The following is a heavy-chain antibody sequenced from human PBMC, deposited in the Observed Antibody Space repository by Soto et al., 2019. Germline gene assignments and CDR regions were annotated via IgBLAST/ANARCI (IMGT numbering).Heavy chain of an antibody. D-gene: IGHD6-6*01. CDR2: IYTSGST. CDR1: GGSISSYY. V-gene: IGHV4-4*07. Sequence: QVQLQESGPGLVKPSETLSLTCTVSGGSISSYYWSWIRQPAGKGLEWIGRIYTSGSTNYNPSLTSRVTIAVDTSKNQFSLKLRSVTAADTAVDYCARVMEQLALDYWGQGTLVTVAS. CDR3: ARVMEQLALDY. J-gene: IGHJ4*02.